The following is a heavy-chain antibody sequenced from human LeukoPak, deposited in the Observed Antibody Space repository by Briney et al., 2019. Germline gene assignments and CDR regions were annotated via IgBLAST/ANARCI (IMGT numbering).Heavy chain of an antibody. CDR3: AREPGCCTSSICHNWFDP. D-gene: IGHD2-2*01. CDR2: IYHSGST. V-gene: IGHV4-38-2*02. CDR1: GYSISSGYY. J-gene: IGHJ5*02. Sequence: SETLSLTCAVSGYSISSGYYWGWIRQPPGKGLEWIGSIYHSGSTQYNPSLKSRVTISIDTSKNQFFLKLNSVTAADTAVYYCAREPGCCTSSICHNWFDPWGQGTLVTVSS.